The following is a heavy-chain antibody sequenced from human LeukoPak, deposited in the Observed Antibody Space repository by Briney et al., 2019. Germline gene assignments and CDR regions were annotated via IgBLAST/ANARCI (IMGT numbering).Heavy chain of an antibody. D-gene: IGHD3-3*01. Sequence: ASVKLSCKSSGYTFTSYGISWVRQAPGQGLEWMGWISAYNGNTNYAQKLQGRVTMTTDTSTSTAYMELRGLRSDDTAVYYCARPGGVISDNWFDPWGQGTLVTVSS. V-gene: IGHV1-18*01. CDR3: ARPGGVISDNWFDP. CDR1: GYTFTSYG. CDR2: ISAYNGNT. J-gene: IGHJ5*02.